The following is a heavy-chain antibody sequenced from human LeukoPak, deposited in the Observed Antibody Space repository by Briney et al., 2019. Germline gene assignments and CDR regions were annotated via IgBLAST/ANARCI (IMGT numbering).Heavy chain of an antibody. CDR2: INHSGST. CDR3: ARDWNYLDWFDP. V-gene: IGHV4-34*01. Sequence: SETLSLTCAVYGGSFSGYYWSWIRQPPGKGLGWIGEINHSGSTNYNPSLKSRVTISVDTSKNQFSLKLSSVTAADTAVYYCARDWNYLDWFDPWGQGTLVTVSS. D-gene: IGHD1-7*01. CDR1: GGSFSGYY. J-gene: IGHJ5*02.